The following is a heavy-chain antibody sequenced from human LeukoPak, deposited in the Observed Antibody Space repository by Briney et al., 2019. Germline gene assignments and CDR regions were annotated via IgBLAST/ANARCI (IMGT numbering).Heavy chain of an antibody. CDR2: IWYDGSNK. CDR3: ARDLEDNLGSKKVVTATLPY. J-gene: IGHJ4*02. Sequence: PGGSLRLSCAASGFTFSSYGMHWVRQAPGKGLEWVAVIWYDGSNKYYADSVKGRFTISRDNSKNTLYLQMNSLRAEDTAVYYCARDLEDNLGSKKVVTATLPYWGQGTLVTVSS. V-gene: IGHV3-33*01. D-gene: IGHD2-21*02. CDR1: GFTFSSYG.